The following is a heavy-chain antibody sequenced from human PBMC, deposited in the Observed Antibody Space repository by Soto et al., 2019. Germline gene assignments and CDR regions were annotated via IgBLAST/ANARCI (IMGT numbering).Heavy chain of an antibody. D-gene: IGHD6-13*01. V-gene: IGHV4-39*01. CDR2: IYYSGST. Sequence: QLQLQESGPGLVKPSETLSLTCTVSGGSISSSSYYWGWIRQPPGKGLEWIGSIYYSGSTYYNPSLKSRVTISVDTSKNQFSLKLSSVTAADTAVYYCARHVAPGATGYSSSWGQGTLVTVSS. CDR1: GGSISSSSYY. CDR3: ARHVAPGATGYSSS. J-gene: IGHJ4*02.